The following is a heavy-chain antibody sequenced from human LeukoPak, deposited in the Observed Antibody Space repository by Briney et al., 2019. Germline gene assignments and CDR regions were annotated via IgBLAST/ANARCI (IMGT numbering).Heavy chain of an antibody. CDR1: GFTFSTYC. D-gene: IGHD3-22*01. CDR2: IRYDGKDK. J-gene: IGHJ4*02. CDR3: AKGHYYDSSGYYGY. V-gene: IGHV3-30*02. Sequence: GGSLRLSCAASGFTFSTYCMHWVRQAPGKGLEWVTFIRYDGKDKFYADSVKGRFTISRDNVKNMLYLEMNSLRAEDTALYYCAKGHYYDSSGYYGYWGQGTLVTVSS.